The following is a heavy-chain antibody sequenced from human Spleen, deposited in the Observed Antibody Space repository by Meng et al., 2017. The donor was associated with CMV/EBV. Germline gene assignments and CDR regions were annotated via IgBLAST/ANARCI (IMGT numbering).Heavy chain of an antibody. J-gene: IGHJ4*02. V-gene: IGHV3-74*01. CDR3: ARGVGLEY. CDR2: INGDGSST. CDR1: GFTFSSYW. Sequence: GESLKISCAASGFTFSSYWMHWVRQAPGKGLVWVSRINGDGSSTSYADSVKGRFTISRYNAKNTLYLQMNSLRADDTAGYYCARGVGLEYWGQGTLVTVSS. D-gene: IGHD2-15*01.